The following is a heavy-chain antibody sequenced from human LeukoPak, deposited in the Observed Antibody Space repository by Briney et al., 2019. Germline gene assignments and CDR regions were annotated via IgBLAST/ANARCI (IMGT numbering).Heavy chain of an antibody. Sequence: GGSLRLSCAASGFTFSSYWMSWVRQAPGKGLEWVANIKQDGSEKYYVDSVKGRFSISRDNAKNTVYLQMNSLRADDTAVYYCVKTGNTGGYFDCWGQGALVTVSS. CDR1: GFTFSSYW. J-gene: IGHJ4*02. D-gene: IGHD3-16*01. CDR3: VKTGNTGGYFDC. CDR2: IKQDGSEK. V-gene: IGHV3-7*01.